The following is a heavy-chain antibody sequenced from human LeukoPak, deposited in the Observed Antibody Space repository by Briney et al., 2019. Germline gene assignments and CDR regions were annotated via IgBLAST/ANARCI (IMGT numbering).Heavy chain of an antibody. J-gene: IGHJ4*02. CDR3: AMPSYYYDSSGSDFDY. CDR1: GFTFSRSA. Sequence: GGSLRLSCAASGFTFSRSAMHWVRQAPGKGLVWVSRINSDGSSTSYADSVKGRFTISRDNAKNTLYLQMNSLRAEDTAVYYCAMPSYYYDSSGSDFDYWGQGTLVTVSS. V-gene: IGHV3-74*01. CDR2: INSDGSST. D-gene: IGHD3-22*01.